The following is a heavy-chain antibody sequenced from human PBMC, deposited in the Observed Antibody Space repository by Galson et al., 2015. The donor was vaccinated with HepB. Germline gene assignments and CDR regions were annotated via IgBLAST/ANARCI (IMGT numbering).Heavy chain of an antibody. Sequence: SLRLSCAASGFTFSSYAMHWVRQAPGKGLEWVAVISYDGSNKYYADSVKGRFTISRDNSKNTLYLQMNSLRAEDTAVYYCARDLSGLRYFDWPGDYWGQGTLVTVSS. J-gene: IGHJ4*02. CDR3: ARDLSGLRYFDWPGDY. CDR1: GFTFSSYA. CDR2: ISYDGSNK. V-gene: IGHV3-30*04. D-gene: IGHD3-9*01.